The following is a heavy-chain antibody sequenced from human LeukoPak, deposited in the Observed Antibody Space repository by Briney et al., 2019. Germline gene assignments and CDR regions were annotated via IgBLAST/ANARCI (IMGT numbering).Heavy chain of an antibody. D-gene: IGHD5-18*01. CDR3: AKDGTWIQLWFVY. CDR1: GFTFSSYA. J-gene: IGHJ4*02. CDR2: ISASGGST. Sequence: GGSLRLPCAASGFTFSSYAMTWVRQAPGKGLEWVSAISASGGSTYYADSVKGRFTISRDNSKNTLYLQMNSLRAEDTAVYYCAKDGTWIQLWFVYWGQGTLVTVSS. V-gene: IGHV3-23*01.